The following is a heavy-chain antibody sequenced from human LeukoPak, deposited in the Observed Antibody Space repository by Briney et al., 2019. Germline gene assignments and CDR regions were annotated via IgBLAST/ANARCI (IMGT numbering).Heavy chain of an antibody. J-gene: IGHJ5*02. V-gene: IGHV4-59*08. CDR1: GGSISRYY. CDR3: ARHVGGLWFGELTAAFEP. Sequence: SETLSLTCTVSGGSISRYYWSWIRQPPGKGLEYIGNIYFSGSTNYNPSLKSPVTISVDTSKRQFSLKLSSVTAADTAVYYCARHVGGLWFGELTAAFEPWGQGTLVTVSS. CDR2: IYFSGST. D-gene: IGHD3-10*01.